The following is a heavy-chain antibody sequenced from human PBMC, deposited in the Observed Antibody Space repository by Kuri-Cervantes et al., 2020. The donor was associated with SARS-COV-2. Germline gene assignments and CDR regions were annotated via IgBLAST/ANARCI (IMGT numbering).Heavy chain of an antibody. CDR2: IKQDGSEK. V-gene: IGHV3-7*04. D-gene: IGHD2-2*01. CDR3: AREEVVPAAVRGYFYRYGMGV. J-gene: IGHJ6*02. Sequence: GGSLRLSCAASGFTFNTYWMTWVRQAPGKGLESVANIKQDGSEKYYVDSVKGRFTISRDNAKNSLYLQMNSLRAEDTAVYYCAREEVVPAAVRGYFYRYGMGVWGQGTRSPSP. CDR1: GFTFNTYW.